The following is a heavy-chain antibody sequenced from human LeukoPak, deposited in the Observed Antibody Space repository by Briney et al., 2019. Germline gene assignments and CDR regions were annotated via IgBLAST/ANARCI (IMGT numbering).Heavy chain of an antibody. CDR1: GFTFSSYE. V-gene: IGHV3-48*03. J-gene: IGHJ4*02. CDR2: ISSGGSTI. CDR3: ARVPKRITMIVGDFDY. Sequence: PGGSLRLSCVVSGFTFSSYEMNWVRQAPGKGLEWVSYISSGGSTIYYADSVKGRFTISRDNAKNSLYLQMNSLRAEDTAVYYCARVPKRITMIVGDFDYWGQGTLVTVSS. D-gene: IGHD3-22*01.